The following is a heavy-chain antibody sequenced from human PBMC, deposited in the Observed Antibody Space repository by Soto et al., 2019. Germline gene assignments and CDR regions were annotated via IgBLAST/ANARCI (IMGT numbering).Heavy chain of an antibody. CDR1: GFTFICSW. J-gene: IGHJ4*02. V-gene: IGHV3-15*01. CDR3: TIGTALTEFEY. Sequence: LRLSCVVSGFTFICSWMTWVRQAPGNGLEWVGRIKRKIDGETTDHAAPVKGRFTISRDDSKSTLYLQMNSLRTEDTAMYYCTIGTALTEFEYWGVGALVSVSS. CDR2: IKRKIDGETT. D-gene: IGHD1-1*01.